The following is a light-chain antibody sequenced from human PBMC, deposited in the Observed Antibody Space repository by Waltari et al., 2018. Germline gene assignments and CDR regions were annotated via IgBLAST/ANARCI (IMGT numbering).Light chain of an antibody. J-gene: IGKJ5*01. CDR1: QSVMNL. V-gene: IGKV3-11*01. CDR2: DVS. Sequence: EIVLTQSPDTLSLSPGARVTLSCRASQSVMNLVAWYQQRPGQAPRLLIYDVSNRATGIPARFSGSGSGTDFTLSTSSLEPEDSAVYYCQQYWNLITFGQGTRLEIK. CDR3: QQYWNLIT.